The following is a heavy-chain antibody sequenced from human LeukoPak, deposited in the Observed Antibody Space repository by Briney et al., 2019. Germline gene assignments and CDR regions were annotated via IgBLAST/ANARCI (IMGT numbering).Heavy chain of an antibody. D-gene: IGHD3-22*01. CDR1: GFTVSSNS. CDR3: VRDLYRIVVVPHYFDY. Sequence: GGSLRLSCTVSGFTVSSNSMSWVRQAPGKGLEWVANIKQDGSEKYYVDSVKGRFTISRDNAKNSLYLQMNSLRAEDTAVYYCVRDLYRIVVVPHYFDYWGQGTLVTVSS. CDR2: IKQDGSEK. J-gene: IGHJ4*02. V-gene: IGHV3-7*01.